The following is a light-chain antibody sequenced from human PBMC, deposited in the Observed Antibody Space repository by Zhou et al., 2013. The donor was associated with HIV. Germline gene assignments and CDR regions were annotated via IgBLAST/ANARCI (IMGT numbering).Light chain of an antibody. CDR2: GAS. CDR3: QQYGRSIT. Sequence: EIVLTQSPGTLSLSPGERATLSCRASQSVSSSYLAWYQQKPGQAPRLLIYGASNRATDIPDRFSGSGSGTDFTLTISRLQPEDFAVYYCQQYGRSITFGQGTRLEIK. J-gene: IGKJ5*01. V-gene: IGKV3-20*01. CDR1: QSVSSSY.